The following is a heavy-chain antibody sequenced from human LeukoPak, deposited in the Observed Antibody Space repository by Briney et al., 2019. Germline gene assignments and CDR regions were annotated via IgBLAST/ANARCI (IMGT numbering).Heavy chain of an antibody. CDR2: VNNDGSST. D-gene: IGHD2-21*02. Sequence: GGSLRLSCGASGFSFSSYWMHWVRQAPGKGLMWVSRVNNDGSSTTYADSVEGRFTISRDNARNTLYLQMNSLRAVDTALYYCAKAYCGGDCYLFDYWGQGTLVTVSS. CDR3: AKAYCGGDCYLFDY. J-gene: IGHJ4*02. V-gene: IGHV3-74*01. CDR1: GFSFSSYW.